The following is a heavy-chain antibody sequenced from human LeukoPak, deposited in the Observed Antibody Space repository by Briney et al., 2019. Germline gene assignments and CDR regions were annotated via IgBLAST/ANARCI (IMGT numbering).Heavy chain of an antibody. Sequence: GGSLRLSCAASGFTFSSYAMSWVRQAPGKGLEWVSAISGSGGSTYYADSVKGRFTISRDNSKNTLYLQMNSLRAEDTAVYYCARDRRVTSWFDPWGQGTLVTVSS. CDR3: ARDRRVTSWFDP. CDR2: ISGSGGST. J-gene: IGHJ5*02. CDR1: GFTFSSYA. D-gene: IGHD4-23*01. V-gene: IGHV3-23*01.